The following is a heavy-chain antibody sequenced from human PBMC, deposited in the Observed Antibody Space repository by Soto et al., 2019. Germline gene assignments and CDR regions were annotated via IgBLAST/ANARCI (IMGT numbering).Heavy chain of an antibody. Sequence: SETLSLTSTVSGCYISSYYWSWIRQPPGKGLEWIGYIYYDGSTKYNPSLKSRVTISVDTSKNQFSLKLGSLTAADTAVYYCVKGGSSKFDPWGQGTLVTISS. CDR1: GCYISSYY. V-gene: IGHV4-59*01. CDR3: VKGGSSKFDP. J-gene: IGHJ5*02. CDR2: IYYDGST. D-gene: IGHD1-26*01.